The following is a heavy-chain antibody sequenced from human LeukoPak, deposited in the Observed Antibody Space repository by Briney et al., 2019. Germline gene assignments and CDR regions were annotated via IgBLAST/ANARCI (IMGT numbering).Heavy chain of an antibody. V-gene: IGHV1-18*01. Sequence: GASVKVSCKASGYTFTSYGISWVRQAPGQGLEWMGWISAYNGNTNYAQKLQGRVTMTTDTSTSTAYMELRSLRSDDTAVYYCARDRRLRFLEWSSQYWGQGTLVTVSS. CDR2: ISAYNGNT. D-gene: IGHD3-3*01. J-gene: IGHJ4*02. CDR1: GYTFTSYG. CDR3: ARDRRLRFLEWSSQY.